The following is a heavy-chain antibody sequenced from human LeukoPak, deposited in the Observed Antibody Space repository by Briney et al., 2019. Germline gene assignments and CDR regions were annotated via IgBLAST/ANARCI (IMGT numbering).Heavy chain of an antibody. D-gene: IGHD4-17*01. CDR1: GFTFSSYA. J-gene: IGHJ4*02. CDR3: ARDHDYGDYVLDY. Sequence: GGSLRLSCAASGFTFSSYAMHWVRQAPGKGLEWVAVISYDGSNKYYADSVKGRFTISRDNSKNTLYLQMNSLRAEDTAGYYCARDHDYGDYVLDYWGQGTLVTVSS. CDR2: ISYDGSNK. V-gene: IGHV3-30-3*01.